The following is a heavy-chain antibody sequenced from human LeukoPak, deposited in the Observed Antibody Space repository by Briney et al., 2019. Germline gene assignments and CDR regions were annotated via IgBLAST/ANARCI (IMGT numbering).Heavy chain of an antibody. CDR2: IYYSGST. CDR1: GGSISSYY. J-gene: IGHJ4*02. Sequence: SETLSLTCTVSGGSISSYYWSWIRQPPGKGLEWIGYIYYSGSTNYNPSLKSRVTIPVDTSKNQFSLKLSSVTAADTAVYYCARVIPTVTTWEPSRIDYWGQGTLFTVSS. CDR3: ARVIPTVTTWEPSRIDY. D-gene: IGHD4-11*01. V-gene: IGHV4-59*12.